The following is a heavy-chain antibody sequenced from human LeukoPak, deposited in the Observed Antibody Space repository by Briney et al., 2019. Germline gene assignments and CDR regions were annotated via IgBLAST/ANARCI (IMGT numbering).Heavy chain of an antibody. CDR1: GFTFTSYS. CDR3: ARRIAVAGMDYFDY. D-gene: IGHD6-19*01. V-gene: IGHV3-48*04. Sequence: GGSLRLSCAASGFTFTSYSMNWVRQAPGKGLEWVSYISSASGTIYYADSVKGRFTISRDNAKDSLYLQMNSLRAEDTAVYYCARRIAVAGMDYFDYWGQGTLVTVSS. J-gene: IGHJ4*02. CDR2: ISSASGTI.